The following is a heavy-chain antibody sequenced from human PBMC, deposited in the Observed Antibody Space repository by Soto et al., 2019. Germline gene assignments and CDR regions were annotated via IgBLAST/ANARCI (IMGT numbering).Heavy chain of an antibody. J-gene: IGHJ6*02. CDR3: AAERAYCSGGSCYSIFSYYYGMDA. V-gene: IGHV1-58*01. D-gene: IGHD2-15*01. Sequence: SVKVSCKASGFTFTSSAVQWVRQARGQRLEWIGWIVVGSGNTNYAQKFQERVTITRDMSTSTAYMELSSLRSEDTAVYYCAAERAYCSGGSCYSIFSYYYGMDAWGQGTTVTVSS. CDR1: GFTFTSSA. CDR2: IVVGSGNT.